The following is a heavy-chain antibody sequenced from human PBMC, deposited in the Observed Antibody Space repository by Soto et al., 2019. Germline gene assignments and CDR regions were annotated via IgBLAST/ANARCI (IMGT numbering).Heavy chain of an antibody. D-gene: IGHD6-6*01. CDR2: IYWNDEM. CDR1: GFSLNSSGVG. Sequence: SGPTLVNPTQTLTLTCTFSGFSLNSSGVGVGWIRQPPGKALEWLALIYWNDEMHYSPSLKSRLTITEDASKHQVVLTVTNMDPVDTATYYCAHRRFAKYSSLPADFDFWGQGILVTVSS. J-gene: IGHJ4*02. V-gene: IGHV2-5*01. CDR3: AHRRFAKYSSLPADFDF.